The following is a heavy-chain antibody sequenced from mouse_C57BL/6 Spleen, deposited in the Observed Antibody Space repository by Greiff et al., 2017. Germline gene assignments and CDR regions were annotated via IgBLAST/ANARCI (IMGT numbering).Heavy chain of an antibody. J-gene: IGHJ1*03. CDR3: AYPYYGSSWYFDV. D-gene: IGHD1-1*01. CDR1: GYAFSSSW. CDR2: IYPGDGDT. Sequence: VQLQQSGPELVKPGASVKISCKASGYAFSSSWLNWVKQRPGKGLEWIGRIYPGDGDTNYNGKFKGKATLTADKSSSTAYMQLSSLTSEYSAVYFCAYPYYGSSWYFDVWGTGTTVTVSS. V-gene: IGHV1-82*01.